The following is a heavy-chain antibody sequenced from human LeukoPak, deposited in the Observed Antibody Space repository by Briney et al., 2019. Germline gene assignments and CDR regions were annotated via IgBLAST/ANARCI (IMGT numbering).Heavy chain of an antibody. D-gene: IGHD3-9*01. V-gene: IGHV1-46*01. CDR1: GYTFTSYY. J-gene: IGHJ6*02. CDR2: INPSGGST. Sequence: GASVKVSCRASGYTFTSYYMHWVRQAPGQGLEWMGIINPSGGSTNYAQKFQGRVTMTRDTSTSTVHMELSSLRSEDTAVYYCARSGANYDILTGYHYYYGMDVWGQGTTVTVSS. CDR3: ARSGANYDILTGYHYYYGMDV.